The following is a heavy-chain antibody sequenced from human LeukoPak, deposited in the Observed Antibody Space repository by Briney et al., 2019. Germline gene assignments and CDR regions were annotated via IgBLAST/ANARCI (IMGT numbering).Heavy chain of an antibody. CDR3: ARDYEGDGSGYAFDI. CDR1: GGTFSSYA. J-gene: IGHJ3*02. Sequence: ASVKVSCKASGGTFSSYAISWVRQAPGQGLEWMGRIIPIFGTANYAQKFQGRVTMTTDKSTSTAYLELRSLRSDDTAVYYCARDYEGDGSGYAFDIWGQGTMVIVSS. CDR2: IIPIFGTA. V-gene: IGHV1-69*05. D-gene: IGHD5-24*01.